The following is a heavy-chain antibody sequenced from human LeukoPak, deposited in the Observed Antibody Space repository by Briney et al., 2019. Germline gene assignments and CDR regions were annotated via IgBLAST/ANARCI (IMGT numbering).Heavy chain of an antibody. CDR3: ARDQGRYSSSWYLDY. D-gene: IGHD6-13*01. V-gene: IGHV3-30*02. CDR1: GFTFSSYG. CDR2: IRYDGSNK. Sequence: GGSLRLSCAASGFTFSSYGMHWVRQAPGKGLEWVAFIRYDGSNKYYADSVKGRFTISTDNSKNTLYLQMNSLRAEDTAVYYCARDQGRYSSSWYLDYWGQGTLVTVSS. J-gene: IGHJ4*02.